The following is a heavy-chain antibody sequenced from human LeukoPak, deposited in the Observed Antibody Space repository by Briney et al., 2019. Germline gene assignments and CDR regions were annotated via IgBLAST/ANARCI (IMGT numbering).Heavy chain of an antibody. D-gene: IGHD2-21*01. J-gene: IGHJ4*02. Sequence: GSLRLSCAASGFTFSSYAMSWVRQAPGKGLEWVSAITGSGGSTYYADSVKGRFTISRDNSKNTLYLQMNSLRAEDTAVYYCAKFLPTHIVVANYYFDYWGQGTLVTVSS. V-gene: IGHV3-23*01. CDR2: ITGSGGST. CDR1: GFTFSSYA. CDR3: AKFLPTHIVVANYYFDY.